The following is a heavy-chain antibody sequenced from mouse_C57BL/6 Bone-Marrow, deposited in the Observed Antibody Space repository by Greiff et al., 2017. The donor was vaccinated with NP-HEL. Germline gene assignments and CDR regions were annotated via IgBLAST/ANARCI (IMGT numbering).Heavy chain of an antibody. CDR1: GYTFTSYG. CDR3: ARPGSSYDYYAMDY. V-gene: IGHV1-81*01. D-gene: IGHD1-1*01. CDR2: IYPRSGNT. J-gene: IGHJ4*01. Sequence: VKLQESGAELARPGASVKLSCKASGYTFTSYGISWVKQRTGQGLEWIGEIYPRSGNTYYNEKFKGKATLTADKSSSTAYMELRSLTSEDSAVYFCARPGSSYDYYAMDYWGQGTSVTVSS.